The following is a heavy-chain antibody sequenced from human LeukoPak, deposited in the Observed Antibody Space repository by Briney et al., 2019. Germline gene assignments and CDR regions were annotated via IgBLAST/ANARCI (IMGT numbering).Heavy chain of an antibody. CDR2: ISSSSSYI. D-gene: IGHD3-22*01. J-gene: IGHJ4*02. V-gene: IGHV3-21*01. Sequence: PGWSLRLSCAASGFTFSSYSMNWVCQAPGKGLEWVSSISSSSSYIYYADSVKGRFTISRDNAKNSLYLQMNSLRAEDTAVYYCAGGNDSSGFYYFDYWGQGTLVTVSS. CDR1: GFTFSSYS. CDR3: AGGNDSSGFYYFDY.